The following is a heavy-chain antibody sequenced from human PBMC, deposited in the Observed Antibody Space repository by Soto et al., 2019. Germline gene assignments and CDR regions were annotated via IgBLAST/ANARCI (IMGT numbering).Heavy chain of an antibody. CDR3: ARSTQFCSSTSCYTTGDTFDI. CDR1: GASVTSDTYY. Sequence: PSETLSLTCTVSGASVTSDTYYWSWIRLPPGKGLEWIGYIFNSRITNYNPAHKSRGTISVDTSKNQFSLKLGSVTAADTAVYFCARSTQFCSSTSCYTTGDTFDICGQGTVVTVSS. J-gene: IGHJ3*02. D-gene: IGHD2-2*02. V-gene: IGHV4-61*01. CDR2: IFNSRIT.